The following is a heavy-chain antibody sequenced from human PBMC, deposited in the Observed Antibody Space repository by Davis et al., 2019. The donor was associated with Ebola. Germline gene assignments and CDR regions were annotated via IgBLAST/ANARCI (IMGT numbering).Heavy chain of an antibody. CDR1: GFTFSSYG. CDR3: AKGSHLPY. CDR2: ISYDGSNK. D-gene: IGHD2-15*01. Sequence: GGSLRLSCAASGFTFSSYGMHWVRQAPGKGLEWVAVISYDGSNKYYADSVKGRFTISIDNSKNTLYLQMNSLRAEDTAVYYCAKGSHLPYWGQGTLVTVSS. V-gene: IGHV3-30*18. J-gene: IGHJ4*02.